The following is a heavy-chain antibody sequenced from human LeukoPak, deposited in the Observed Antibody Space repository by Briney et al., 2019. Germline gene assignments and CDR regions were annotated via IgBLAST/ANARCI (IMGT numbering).Heavy chain of an antibody. Sequence: PSETLSLTCTVSGGSISSNISYYWGWIRQPPGKGLEWIGSIYYSGSTYYNPSLKSRVTMSVDTSKNQLSLKLSSVTAADTAVYYCARGFTIYPPGWFDPWGQGTLVTVSS. CDR3: ARGFTIYPPGWFDP. V-gene: IGHV4-39*07. J-gene: IGHJ5*02. CDR1: GGSISSNISYY. CDR2: IYYSGST. D-gene: IGHD3-3*01.